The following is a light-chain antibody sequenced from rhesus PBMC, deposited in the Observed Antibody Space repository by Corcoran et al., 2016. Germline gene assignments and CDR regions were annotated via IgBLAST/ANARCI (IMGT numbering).Light chain of an antibody. J-gene: IGKJ1*01. V-gene: IGKV1-21*01. CDR3: QHSYSPPRT. Sequence: DIQMTQSPSSLPASVGDRVTITCWASQGNTNDLAWYQQKKGETPKLLFYEATSLQSGIPSRFSGRGSGTDFTLTISSLQSEDFAAFSCQHSYSPPRTFGQRPKVEVK. CDR1: QGNTND. CDR2: EAT.